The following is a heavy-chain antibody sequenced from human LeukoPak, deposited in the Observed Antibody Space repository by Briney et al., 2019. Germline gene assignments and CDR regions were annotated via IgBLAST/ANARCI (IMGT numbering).Heavy chain of an antibody. J-gene: IGHJ6*02. D-gene: IGHD4-17*01. V-gene: IGHV4-39*07. CDR1: GGSINSSSYY. CDR2: MYYRGST. CDR3: ARIYGDYVAPQLLDGMDV. Sequence: SETLSLTCTVSGGSINSSSYYWGWVRQPPGKGLEWIGSMYYRGSTYYNPSLKSRVTISVDTSKNQFSLKLSSVTAADTAVYYCARIYGDYVAPQLLDGMDVWGQGTTVTVSS.